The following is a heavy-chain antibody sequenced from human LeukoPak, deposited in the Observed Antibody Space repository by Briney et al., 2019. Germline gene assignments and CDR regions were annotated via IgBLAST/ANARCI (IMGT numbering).Heavy chain of an antibody. Sequence: PGGSLRLSCAASGFTVSSNYMTWVRQAPGKGLEWVSVISSGNGTSYAGSVKGRFTISRDNSENTLYLQMDSLRAEDTAVYYCARSAGGDWGQGTLVTVSS. CDR3: ARSAGGD. J-gene: IGHJ4*02. CDR1: GFTVSSNY. D-gene: IGHD3-10*01. V-gene: IGHV3-53*01. CDR2: ISSGNGT.